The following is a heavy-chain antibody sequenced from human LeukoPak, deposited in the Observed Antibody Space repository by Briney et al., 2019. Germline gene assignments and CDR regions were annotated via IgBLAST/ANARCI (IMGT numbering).Heavy chain of an antibody. CDR1: QSTLGHYL. V-gene: IGHV3-30-3*01. J-gene: IGHJ3*02. CDR2: ISDDGTNR. CDR3: ARGKFFDI. Sequence: GGSLNLSGKAPQSTLGHYLMAWFGQAPAKGLELVAIISDDGTNRYYADSVKGRFTISRDDSNNTVYLQMNSLRVDDTAIYFCARGKFFDIWGQGTMVTVSS.